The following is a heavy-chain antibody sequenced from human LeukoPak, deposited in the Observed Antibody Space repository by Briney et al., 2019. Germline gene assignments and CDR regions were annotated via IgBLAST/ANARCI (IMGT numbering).Heavy chain of an antibody. V-gene: IGHV3-23*01. CDR2: ITGSGGGT. CDR1: LFTLTKYA. J-gene: IGHJ4*02. D-gene: IGHD6-19*01. CDR3: AKDSETPGCFDH. Sequence: GGSLSLSCVASLFTLTKYAMNCVRQASGRGVGCVSRITGSGGGTDYADSVKGRFTIYRDNSKNTLYLKMTSLRAEDTAIYYCAKDSETPGCFDHWGQGTPVTVSS.